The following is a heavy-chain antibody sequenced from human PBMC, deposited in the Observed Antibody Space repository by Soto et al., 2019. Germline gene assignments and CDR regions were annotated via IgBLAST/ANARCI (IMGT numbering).Heavy chain of an antibody. CDR2: IIPIFGIA. CDR3: ARIQPYDYADS. Sequence: QVQLVQSGAEVKKPGSSVKVSCKASGGTFSSYTIDWVRQAPGQGLEWMGRIIPIFGIANYAQQVQGRVTITADKSPSTAYMELSRLRSEDTAVYYCARIQPYDYADSWGQGTLVTVSS. J-gene: IGHJ4*02. D-gene: IGHD3-16*01. V-gene: IGHV1-69*02. CDR1: GGTFSSYT.